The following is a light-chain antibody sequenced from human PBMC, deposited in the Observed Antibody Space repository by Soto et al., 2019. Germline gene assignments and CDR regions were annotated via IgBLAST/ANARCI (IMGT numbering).Light chain of an antibody. CDR3: QQSYSSTLT. CDR1: QSIGRY. CDR2: AAS. V-gene: IGKV1-39*01. J-gene: IGKJ4*01. Sequence: DIQMTQSPSSLSASVGDRVTITCRASQSIGRYLNWYQQTPWGAPKFLISAASSLQSGVPSRFSGSRSRADSTLNICSLPPEDFASYYCQQSYSSTLTFGGGNKVDIK.